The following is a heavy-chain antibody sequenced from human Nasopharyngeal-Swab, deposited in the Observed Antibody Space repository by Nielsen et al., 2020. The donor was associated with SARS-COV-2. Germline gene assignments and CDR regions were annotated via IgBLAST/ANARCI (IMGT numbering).Heavy chain of an antibody. CDR3: ARDSRVDYSMDV. Sequence: WIRQPPGKGLEWVSYISGGSRAIYYADSVKGRFTISRDNGKNSLYLQMSSLRDEDTAVYYCARDSRVDYSMDVWGQGTTVTVSS. D-gene: IGHD2-15*01. J-gene: IGHJ6*02. V-gene: IGHV3-48*02. CDR2: ISGGSRAI.